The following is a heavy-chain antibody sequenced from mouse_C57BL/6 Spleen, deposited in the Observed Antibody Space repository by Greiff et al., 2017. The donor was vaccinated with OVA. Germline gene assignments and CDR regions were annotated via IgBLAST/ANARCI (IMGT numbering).Heavy chain of an antibody. CDR1: GYTFTDYN. J-gene: IGHJ1*03. CDR3: ARGSFYGSSHWYFDV. V-gene: IGHV1-18*01. CDR2: INPNNGGT. D-gene: IGHD1-1*01. Sequence: VQLKQSGPELVKPGASVKIPCKASGYTFTDYNMDWVKQSHGKSLEWIGDINPNNGGTIYNQKFKGKATLTVDKSSSTAYMELRSLTSEDTAVYYCARGSFYGSSHWYFDVWGTGTTVTVSS.